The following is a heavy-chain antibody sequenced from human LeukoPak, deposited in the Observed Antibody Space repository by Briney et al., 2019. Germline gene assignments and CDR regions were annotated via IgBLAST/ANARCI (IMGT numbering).Heavy chain of an antibody. V-gene: IGHV3-23*01. D-gene: IGHD1-26*01. Sequence: GGSLRLSCAASGITFSTYAMSWVRQAPGKGLEWVSVISGGGGSTYYADSVKGRFTISGDNAKNTLYLQMNSLRAEDTAVYYCAKDLAGSGSYSFDYWGQGTLVTVSS. CDR2: ISGGGGST. J-gene: IGHJ4*02. CDR3: AKDLAGSGSYSFDY. CDR1: GITFSTYA.